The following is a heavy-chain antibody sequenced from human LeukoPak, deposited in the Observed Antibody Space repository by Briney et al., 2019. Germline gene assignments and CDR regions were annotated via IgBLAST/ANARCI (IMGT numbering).Heavy chain of an antibody. J-gene: IGHJ4*02. CDR1: GYTVSYNY. V-gene: IGHV3-53*01. Sequence: QPGGSLRLSCAVSGYTVSYNYMSWVRQAPGKGLEWVSIIYSGGSTYYADSVKGRFTISRDNSNNTLYLQMNSLRAEDTAVYYCAKSHDDSSGYYPTPDYWGQGTLVTVSS. CDR2: IYSGGST. D-gene: IGHD3-22*01. CDR3: AKSHDDSSGYYPTPDY.